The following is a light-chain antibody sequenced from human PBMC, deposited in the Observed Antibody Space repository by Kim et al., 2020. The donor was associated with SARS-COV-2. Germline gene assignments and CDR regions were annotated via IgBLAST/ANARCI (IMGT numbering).Light chain of an antibody. CDR2: QDS. CDR1: NLGDKY. J-gene: IGLJ2*01. CDR3: QAWDSSTAV. Sequence: SVAPEQTASIACSGDNLGDKYVCWYHQKPGQSPGLVIHQDSKRPSGIPERFSGSNSGNTATLTISGTQAMDEADYYCQAWDSSTAVFGGGTQLTVL. V-gene: IGLV3-1*01.